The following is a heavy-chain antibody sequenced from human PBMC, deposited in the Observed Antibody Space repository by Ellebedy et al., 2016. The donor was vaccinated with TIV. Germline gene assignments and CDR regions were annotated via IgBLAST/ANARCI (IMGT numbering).Heavy chain of an antibody. D-gene: IGHD5-24*01. J-gene: IGHJ1*01. Sequence: PGGSLRLSCAASGFTFSSYGMHWVRQAPGKGLEWVAVISYDGSNKYYADSVKGRFTISRDNSKNTLYLQMNSLRAEDTAVYYCVRDPMLGYNYGYFQHWGQGTLVTVSS. CDR3: VRDPMLGYNYGYFQH. CDR2: ISYDGSNK. CDR1: GFTFSSYG. V-gene: IGHV3-30*03.